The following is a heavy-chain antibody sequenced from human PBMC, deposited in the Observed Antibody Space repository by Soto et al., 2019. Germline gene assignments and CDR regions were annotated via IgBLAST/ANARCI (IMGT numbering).Heavy chain of an antibody. CDR3: ARDEAMGVVNLY. J-gene: IGHJ4*01. CDR2: ISTYNGNT. D-gene: IGHD2-15*01. V-gene: IGHV1-18*01. Sequence: ASVKVSCKASGYTFSNYGLSWVRQAPGQGLEWMGWISTYNGNTHFTERFQDGVTMTTDTSTSTAYMELRNLTSDDTAVYYCARDEAMGVVNLYWGQGTLVTVSS. CDR1: GYTFSNYG.